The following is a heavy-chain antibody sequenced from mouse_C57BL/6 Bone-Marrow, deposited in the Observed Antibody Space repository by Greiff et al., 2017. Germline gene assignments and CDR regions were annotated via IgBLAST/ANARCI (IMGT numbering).Heavy chain of an antibody. CDR2: IYPRSGNT. V-gene: IGHV1-81*01. J-gene: IGHJ2*01. CDR1: GYTFTSYG. CDR3: ARLALITTVVTFDY. Sequence: VQLQQSGAELARPGASVKLSCKASGYTFTSYGISWVKQRTGQGLEWIGEIYPRSGNTYYNEKFKGKATLTADKSSSTAYMELRSLTSEDSAVYFCARLALITTVVTFDYWGQGTTLTVSS. D-gene: IGHD1-1*01.